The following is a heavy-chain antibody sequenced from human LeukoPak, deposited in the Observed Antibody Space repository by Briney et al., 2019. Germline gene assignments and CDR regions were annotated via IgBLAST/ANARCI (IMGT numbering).Heavy chain of an antibody. D-gene: IGHD3-16*01. V-gene: IGHV3-23*01. CDR1: GFTFSSYA. Sequence: PGGSLRLSCAASGFTFSSYAMNWVRQAPGKGLEWVSAISGSGDHTYYADSVKGRFTISRDNSKNTLYLQMNSLRAEDTAVYYCAKDRGTWPDYWGQGTLVTVSS. CDR3: AKDRGTWPDY. CDR2: ISGSGDHT. J-gene: IGHJ4*02.